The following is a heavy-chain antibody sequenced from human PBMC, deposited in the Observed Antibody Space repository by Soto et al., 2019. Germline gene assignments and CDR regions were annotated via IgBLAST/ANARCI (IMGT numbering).Heavy chain of an antibody. D-gene: IGHD1-26*01. CDR1: GFIVSSNY. V-gene: IGHV3-66*01. CDR3: ARRWG. CDR2: IYSGGTT. J-gene: IGHJ3*01. Sequence: EVQLVESGAGLVQPGGSLRLSCAASGFIVSSNYMSWVRQAPGKGPEWVALIYSGGTTHYAESVKGRFTISRDKSKNTLYLQMNSLRAEDTAVYYCARRWGWGHGTMVTVSS.